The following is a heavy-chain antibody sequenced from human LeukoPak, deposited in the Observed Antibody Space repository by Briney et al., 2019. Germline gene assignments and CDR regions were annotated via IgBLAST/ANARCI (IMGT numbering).Heavy chain of an antibody. CDR3: ATSTA. CDR2: ISSDGSFI. CDR1: GFTFSSYT. V-gene: IGHV3-21*04. J-gene: IGHJ5*02. Sequence: PGGSLRLSCAASGFTFSSYTINWVRQAPGRGLEWVSSISSDGSFIFYGDSERGRFTISRDNAKNSVYLQMNSLRAEDTAVYYCATSTAWGQGTLVTVSS. D-gene: IGHD4-17*01.